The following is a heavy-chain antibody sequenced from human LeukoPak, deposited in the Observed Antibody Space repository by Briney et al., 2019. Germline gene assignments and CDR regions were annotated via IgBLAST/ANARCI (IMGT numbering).Heavy chain of an antibody. D-gene: IGHD5-18*01. CDR1: GGSISSSSYY. CDR3: ASGYSYGHADY. J-gene: IGHJ4*02. V-gene: IGHV4-39*07. Sequence: SETLSLTCTVSGGSISSSSYYWGWIRQPPGKGLEWIGSIYYSGNTYYNPSLKSRITMSVDTSKSQFSLKLSSVTAADTAVYYCASGYSYGHADYWGQGTLVTVSS. CDR2: IYYSGNT.